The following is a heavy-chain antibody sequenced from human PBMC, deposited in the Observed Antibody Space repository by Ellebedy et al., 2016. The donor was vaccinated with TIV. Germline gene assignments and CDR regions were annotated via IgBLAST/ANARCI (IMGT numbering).Heavy chain of an antibody. D-gene: IGHD1-26*01. CDR2: IYPGDSDT. CDR1: GYSFAKYW. Sequence: GESLKISCKGSGYSFAKYWIGWVRQMPGKGLEGRGIIYPGDSDTRYSPSFQGQVTISGDRSSSSTYLPWSSLRASDTAIYYCARLQSSMVGATVPDSWGQGTQVIVSS. J-gene: IGHJ4*02. CDR3: ARLQSSMVGATVPDS. V-gene: IGHV5-51*01.